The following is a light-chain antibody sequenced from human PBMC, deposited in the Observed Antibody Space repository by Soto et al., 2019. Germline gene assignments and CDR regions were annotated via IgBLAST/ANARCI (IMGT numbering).Light chain of an antibody. J-gene: IGLJ3*02. CDR2: DVS. V-gene: IGLV2-14*03. CDR1: SSDVGANNY. CDR3: SSYTVSNTGV. Sequence: QSVLTQPASVSGSPGQSITISCAGTSSDVGANNYVSWYQQHPGKAPKLIIYDVSNRPSGIYSRFSCSRSANTASLTISGLQAEDEGYYYCSSYTVSNTGVFGGGTKLTVL.